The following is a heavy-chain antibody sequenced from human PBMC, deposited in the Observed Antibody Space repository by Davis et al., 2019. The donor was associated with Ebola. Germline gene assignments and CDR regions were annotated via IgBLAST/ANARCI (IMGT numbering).Heavy chain of an antibody. CDR1: AFTFSSYA. D-gene: IGHD6-19*01. J-gene: IGHJ4*02. Sequence: PGGSLRLSCAASAFTFSSYAMSWVRQAPGKGLEWVSAISGSGGSTYYADSVKGRFTISRDNSKNTLYLQMNSLRAEDTAVYYCAKVSSSGWYYFDYWGQGTLVTVSS. CDR2: ISGSGGST. CDR3: AKVSSSGWYYFDY. V-gene: IGHV3-23*01.